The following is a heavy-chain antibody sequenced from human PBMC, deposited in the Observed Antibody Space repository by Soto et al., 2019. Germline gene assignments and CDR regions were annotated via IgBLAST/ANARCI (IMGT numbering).Heavy chain of an antibody. CDR3: ARQVGQRSMVRGVSPKSPLYYFDY. J-gene: IGHJ4*02. Sequence: QLQLQESGPGLVKPSETLSLTCTVSGGSISSSSYYWGWIRQPPGKGLEWIGRIYYSGSTYYNPSLKSRVTISVDTSKNQFSLKLSSVTAADTAVYYCARQVGQRSMVRGVSPKSPLYYFDYWGQGTLVTVSS. V-gene: IGHV4-39*01. D-gene: IGHD3-10*01. CDR2: IYYSGST. CDR1: GGSISSSSYY.